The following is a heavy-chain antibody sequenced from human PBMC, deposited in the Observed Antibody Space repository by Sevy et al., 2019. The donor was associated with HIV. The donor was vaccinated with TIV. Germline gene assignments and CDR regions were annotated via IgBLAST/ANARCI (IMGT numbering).Heavy chain of an antibody. CDR2: IYSGGST. V-gene: IGHV3-53*01. J-gene: IGHJ6*02. CDR3: ARMITMVRGVMKYYYYYGMDV. D-gene: IGHD3-10*01. CDR1: GFTVSSNY. Sequence: GGSRRLSCAASGFTVSSNYMSWVRQAPGKGLEWVSVIYSGGSTYYADSVKGRFTISRDNSKNTLYLQMNSLRAEDTAVYYCARMITMVRGVMKYYYYYGMDVWGQGTTVTVSS.